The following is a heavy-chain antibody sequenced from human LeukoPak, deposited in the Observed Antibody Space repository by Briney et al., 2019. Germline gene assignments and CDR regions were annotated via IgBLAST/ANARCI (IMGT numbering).Heavy chain of an antibody. Sequence: PGGSLRLSCAASGFTFSSYGMHWVRQAPGKGLGWVAFIRYDGSNKYYADSVKGRFTISRDNSKNTLYLQMNSLRAEDTAVYYCAKDAYYYGSGSYSHFDYWGQGTLVTVSS. V-gene: IGHV3-30*02. CDR3: AKDAYYYGSGSYSHFDY. CDR1: GFTFSSYG. CDR2: IRYDGSNK. J-gene: IGHJ4*02. D-gene: IGHD3-10*01.